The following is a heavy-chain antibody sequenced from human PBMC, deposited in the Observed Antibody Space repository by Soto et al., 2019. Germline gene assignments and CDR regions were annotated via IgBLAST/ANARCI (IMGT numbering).Heavy chain of an antibody. J-gene: IGHJ6*02. Sequence: SETLSLTCAVSGGSISSGGYSWSWIRQPPGKGLEWIGYIYHSGSTYYNPSLKSRVTISVDRSKNQFSLKLSSVTAADTAVYYCARGQLQPGYYYYYGMDAWGQGTTVTVSS. CDR1: GGSISSGGYS. CDR2: IYHSGST. V-gene: IGHV4-30-2*01. CDR3: ARGQLQPGYYYYYGMDA. D-gene: IGHD1-1*01.